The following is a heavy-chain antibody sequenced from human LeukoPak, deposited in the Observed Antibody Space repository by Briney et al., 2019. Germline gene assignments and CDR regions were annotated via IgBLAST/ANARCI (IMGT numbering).Heavy chain of an antibody. D-gene: IGHD3-10*01. CDR3: ARELWFGELSGRRYYYYMDV. V-gene: IGHV4-39*07. CDR1: GASISSTTYY. Sequence: PSETLSLTCTVSGASISSTTYYWGWIRQPPRKGLEWIASIYYSGSTYYNPSLKSRVTISVDTSKNQFSLKLSSVTAADTAVYYCARELWFGELSGRRYYYYMDVWGKGTTVTISS. CDR2: IYYSGST. J-gene: IGHJ6*03.